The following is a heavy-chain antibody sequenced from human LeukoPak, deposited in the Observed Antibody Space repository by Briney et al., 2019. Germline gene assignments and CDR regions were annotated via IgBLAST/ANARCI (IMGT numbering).Heavy chain of an antibody. CDR3: ARRAAVAGFFDY. D-gene: IGHD6-19*01. J-gene: IGHJ4*02. CDR1: GCSISSGYY. V-gene: IGHV4-38-2*02. CDR2: IYHSGST. Sequence: KPSETLSLTCTVSGCSISSGYYWGWIRQPPGKGLEWIGSIYHSGSTYYNPSLKSRVTISVDTSKNQFSLKLSSVTAADTAVYYCARRAAVAGFFDYWGQGTLVTVSS.